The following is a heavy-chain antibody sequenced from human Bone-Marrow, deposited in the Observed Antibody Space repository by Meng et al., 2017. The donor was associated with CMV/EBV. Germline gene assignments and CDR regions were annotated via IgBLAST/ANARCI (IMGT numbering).Heavy chain of an antibody. CDR2: INPSGGST. CDR3: AGALWSGYYISR. J-gene: IGHJ4*02. D-gene: IGHD3-3*01. V-gene: IGHV1-46*01. CDR1: GYTFTGYY. Sequence: ASVKVSCKASGYTFTGYYMHWVRQAPGLGLEWMGIINPSGGSTNYAQKFQGRVTMTRDTSTSTVYMELSSLRSEDTAVYYCAGALWSGYYISRWGQGTLVTVSS.